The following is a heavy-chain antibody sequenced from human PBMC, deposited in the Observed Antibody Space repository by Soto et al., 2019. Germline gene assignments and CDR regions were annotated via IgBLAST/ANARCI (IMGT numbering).Heavy chain of an antibody. V-gene: IGHV4-59*01. CDR1: GGSISSYY. D-gene: IGHD3-10*01. Sequence: PSETLSLTCTVSGGSISSYYWSWIRQPPGKGLEWIGYIYYSGSTNYNPSLKSRVTISVDTSKNQFSLKLSSVTAADTAVYYCARYGSGSYHDYWGQGTLVTVSS. CDR2: IYYSGST. J-gene: IGHJ4*02. CDR3: ARYGSGSYHDY.